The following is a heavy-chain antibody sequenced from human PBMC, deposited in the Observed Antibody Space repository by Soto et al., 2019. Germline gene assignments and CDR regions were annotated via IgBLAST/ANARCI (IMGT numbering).Heavy chain of an antibody. Sequence: GGSLRLSCAASGFTFSNAWMSWVRQAPGKGLEWVGRIKSKTDGGTTDYAAPVKGRFTISRDDSKNTLYLQVNSLKTEDTAVYYCTTDPHLGVVPSDYYYYGMDVWGQGTTVTVSS. CDR2: IKSKTDGGTT. CDR3: TTDPHLGVVPSDYYYYGMDV. CDR1: GFTFSNAW. J-gene: IGHJ6*02. V-gene: IGHV3-15*01. D-gene: IGHD3-3*01.